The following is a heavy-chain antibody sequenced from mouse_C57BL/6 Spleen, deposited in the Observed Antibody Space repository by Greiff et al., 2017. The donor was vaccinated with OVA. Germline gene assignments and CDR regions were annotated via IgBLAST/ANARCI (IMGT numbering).Heavy chain of an antibody. CDR2: IYPGSGST. V-gene: IGHV1-55*01. CDR1: GYTFTSYW. D-gene: IGHD2-1*01. CDR3: ARGNGNYGGAMDY. J-gene: IGHJ4*01. Sequence: QVQLQQPGAELVKPGASVKMSCKASGYTFTSYWITWVKQRPGQGLEWIGDIYPGSGSTNYNEKFKSKATLTVDTSSSTAYMQLSSLTSEDSAVYYCARGNGNYGGAMDYWGQGTSVTVSS.